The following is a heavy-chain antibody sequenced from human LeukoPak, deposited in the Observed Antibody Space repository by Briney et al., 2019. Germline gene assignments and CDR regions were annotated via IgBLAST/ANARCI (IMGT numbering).Heavy chain of an antibody. D-gene: IGHD2-21*02. V-gene: IGHV3-21*01. Sequence: GGSLRLSCAASGFTFSSYSMNWVRQAPGKGLEWVSSISSSSSYIYYADSVKGRFTIPRDNAKNSLYLQMNSLRAEDTAVYYCATLCGGDCYTDFDYWGQGTLVTVSS. CDR2: ISSSSSYI. J-gene: IGHJ4*02. CDR3: ATLCGGDCYTDFDY. CDR1: GFTFSSYS.